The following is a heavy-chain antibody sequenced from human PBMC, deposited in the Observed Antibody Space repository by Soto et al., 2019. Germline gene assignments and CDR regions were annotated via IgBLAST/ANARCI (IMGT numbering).Heavy chain of an antibody. Sequence: SVKVSCKASGYTFTSYYMHWVRQARGQRLEWIGWIVVGSGNTNYAQKFQERVTITRDMSTSTAYMELSSLRSEDTAVYYCVAARHVIYYYGSGSYLGAFDIWGQGTMVTVSS. D-gene: IGHD3-10*01. J-gene: IGHJ3*02. V-gene: IGHV1-58*02. CDR2: IVVGSGNT. CDR3: VAARHVIYYYGSGSYLGAFDI. CDR1: GYTFTSYY.